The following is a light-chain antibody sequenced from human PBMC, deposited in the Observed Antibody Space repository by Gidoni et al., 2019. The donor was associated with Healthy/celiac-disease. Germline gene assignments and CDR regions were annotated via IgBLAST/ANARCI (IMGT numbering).Light chain of an antibody. Sequence: EIVLTQSPGTLSLSPGERATLSCRASQSVSSSYLAWYQQKPGQAPRLLIYVASSRATGIPDRFSGSGSGTDFTLTISRLEPEYFAVYYCQQYGSSPLFTFGPGTKVDIK. CDR2: VAS. CDR3: QQYGSSPLFT. V-gene: IGKV3-20*01. J-gene: IGKJ3*01. CDR1: QSVSSSY.